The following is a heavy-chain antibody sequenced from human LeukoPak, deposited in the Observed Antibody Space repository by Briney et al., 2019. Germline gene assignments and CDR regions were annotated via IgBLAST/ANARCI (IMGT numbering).Heavy chain of an antibody. Sequence: SETLSLTCAVYGGSFSGYYWSWIRQPPGKGLEWIGEINHSGSTNYNPSLKSRVTISVDTSKNQFSLKLSSVTAADTAVYYCARRQLYYYYMDVWGKGTTVTISS. CDR3: ARRQLYYYYMDV. D-gene: IGHD1-1*01. CDR1: GGSFSGYY. V-gene: IGHV4-34*01. CDR2: INHSGST. J-gene: IGHJ6*03.